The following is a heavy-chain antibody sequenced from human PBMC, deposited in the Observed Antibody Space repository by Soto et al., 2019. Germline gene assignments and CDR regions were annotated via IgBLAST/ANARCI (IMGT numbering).Heavy chain of an antibody. V-gene: IGHV6-1*01. J-gene: IGHJ5*02. CDR3: ARDPEGYSSGWYPSSWFDP. Sequence: PSQPLSLTCCISGDSVSSKSAAWNWISQSPSRRLEWLGRTYYRSKWYNDYAVSVKSRITINPDTSKNQFSLQLNSVTPEDTAVYYCARDPEGYSSGWYPSSWFDPWGQGTLVTVSS. CDR1: GDSVSSKSAA. D-gene: IGHD6-19*01. CDR2: TYYRSKWYN.